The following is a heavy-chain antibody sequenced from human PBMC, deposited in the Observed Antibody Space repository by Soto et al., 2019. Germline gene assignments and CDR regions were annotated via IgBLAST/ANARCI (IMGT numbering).Heavy chain of an antibody. J-gene: IGHJ4*02. CDR1: GFTFSNYG. Sequence: QVQLVESWGGVFHPGRSLRLSCAASGFTFSNYGMHWVRQAPGKGLEWVAIISYDGDNEYYADSVRGRFTICRDKSKNTLYLQTSSLRHEDTAVYYCAKDGGPVYCNSPGCSAKHFDYWGQGTLVTVSS. D-gene: IGHD2-2*01. CDR3: AKDGGPVYCNSPGCSAKHFDY. V-gene: IGHV3-30*18. CDR2: ISYDGDNE.